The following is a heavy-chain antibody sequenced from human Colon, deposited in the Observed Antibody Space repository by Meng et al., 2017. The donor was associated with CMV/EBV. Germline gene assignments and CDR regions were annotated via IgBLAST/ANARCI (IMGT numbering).Heavy chain of an antibody. CDR3: ARGIGQQLGLPLDY. CDR2: INPDGSST. Sequence: GESLKISCAAAGFTFSTYWMHWVRQATGKGLVWVSRINPDGSSTSYADSVKGRFTISRDNAKNTLYLQMNSLRAEDTAVYYCARGIGQQLGLPLDYWGQGTLVTVSS. V-gene: IGHV3-74*01. CDR1: GFTFSTYW. D-gene: IGHD6-13*01. J-gene: IGHJ4*02.